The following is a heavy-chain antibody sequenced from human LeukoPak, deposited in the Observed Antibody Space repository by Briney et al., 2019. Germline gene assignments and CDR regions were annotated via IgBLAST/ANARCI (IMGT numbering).Heavy chain of an antibody. CDR3: ARDFVPPLRNEVTTWGHFDAFDI. V-gene: IGHV1-2*02. CDR1: GYIFTGYY. Sequence: GASVKVSCKASGYIFTGYYMHWVRQAPGQGLEWMGWINPNSGGTNYAQKFQGRVTMTRDTSISTAYMELSRLRSDDTAVYYCARDFVPPLRNEVTTWGHFDAFDIWGQGTMVTVSS. J-gene: IGHJ3*02. CDR2: INPNSGGT. D-gene: IGHD4-17*01.